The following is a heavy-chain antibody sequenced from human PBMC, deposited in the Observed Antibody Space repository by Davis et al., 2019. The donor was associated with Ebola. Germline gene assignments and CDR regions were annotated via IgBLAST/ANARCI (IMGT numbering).Heavy chain of an antibody. CDR3: AKQELGRNLYSDY. V-gene: IGHV4-39*07. J-gene: IGHJ4*02. CDR1: GGSISSSSYY. Sequence: PGGSLRLSCTVSGGSISSSSYYWGWIRQPPGKGLEWIGSIYNSGSTYYNPSLKSRFTISVDKSKNQFSLNLSSVTAADTAVYYCAKQELGRNLYSDYWGLVTLVTVSS. CDR2: IYNSGST. D-gene: IGHD7-27*01.